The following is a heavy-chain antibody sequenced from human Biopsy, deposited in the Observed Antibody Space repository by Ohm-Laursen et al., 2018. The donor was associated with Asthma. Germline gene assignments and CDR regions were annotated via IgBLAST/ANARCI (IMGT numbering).Heavy chain of an antibody. J-gene: IGHJ4*02. CDR3: ASDFPKDYVRYNFQF. CDR2: HAYEEGGT. V-gene: IGHV1-24*01. CDR1: GYSLTDLS. Sequence: ASVKPSCKISGYSLTDLSMHWVRQAPGQGLERMGGHAYEEGGTVKARRFQGRVTMTEDTSTDTADMEVSSLVSDDTAVDYCASDFPKDYVRYNFQFWGQGTLVTVSS. D-gene: IGHD4-17*01.